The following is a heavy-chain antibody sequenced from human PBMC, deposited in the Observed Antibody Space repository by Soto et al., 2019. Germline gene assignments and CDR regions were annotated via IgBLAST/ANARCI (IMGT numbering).Heavy chain of an antibody. J-gene: IGHJ6*02. CDR1: GFTFSSYA. Sequence: GGSLRLSCAASGFTFSSYAMSWVRQAPGKGLEWVSAISGSGGSTYYADSVKGRFTISRDNSKNTLYLQMNSLRAEDTAVYYCATLQLELRWYYYYGMDVWGQGTTVTVSS. CDR3: ATLQLELRWYYYYGMDV. V-gene: IGHV3-23*01. D-gene: IGHD1-1*01. CDR2: ISGSGGST.